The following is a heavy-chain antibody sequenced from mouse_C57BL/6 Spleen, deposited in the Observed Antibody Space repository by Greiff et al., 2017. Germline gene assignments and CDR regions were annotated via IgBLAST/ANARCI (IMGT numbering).Heavy chain of an antibody. CDR3: ARSRGFTVGGYFDY. D-gene: IGHD1-1*01. CDR2: INPYNGGT. J-gene: IGHJ2*01. V-gene: IGHV1-19*01. CDR1: GYTFTDYY. Sequence: VQLQQSGPVLVKPGASVKMSCKASGYTFTDYYMNWVKQSHGKSLEWIGVINPYNGGTSYNQKFKGKATLTVDKSSSTAYMELNSLTSEDSAVYYCARSRGFTVGGYFDYWGQGTTLTVSS.